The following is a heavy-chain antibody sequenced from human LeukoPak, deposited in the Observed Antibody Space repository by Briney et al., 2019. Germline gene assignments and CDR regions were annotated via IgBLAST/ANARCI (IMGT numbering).Heavy chain of an antibody. D-gene: IGHD6-19*01. Sequence: GGSLRLSCAASGFTFSGYAMNWVRQAPGKGLEWVSVISSSGGTTYYSDSVKGRFIISRDNSKNTLYLQMNSLRAEDTAVYYCAKAGIAVPATPEYCGQGTQVTVSS. J-gene: IGHJ4*02. CDR2: ISSSGGTT. CDR3: AKAGIAVPATPEY. CDR1: GFTFSGYA. V-gene: IGHV3-23*01.